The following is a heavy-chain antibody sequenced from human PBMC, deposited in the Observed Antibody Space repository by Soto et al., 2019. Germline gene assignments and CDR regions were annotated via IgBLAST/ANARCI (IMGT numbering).Heavy chain of an antibody. CDR1: GGSISSSNW. Sequence: SETLSLTCAVSGGSISSSNWWSWVRQPPGKGLEWIGEIYHSGSTNYNPSLKSRVTISVDKSKNQFSLKLSSVTAADTAVYYCARDVGGSLAAAGTVGMDVWGQGTTVTVSS. J-gene: IGHJ6*02. V-gene: IGHV4-4*02. CDR2: IYHSGST. D-gene: IGHD6-13*01. CDR3: ARDVGGSLAAAGTVGMDV.